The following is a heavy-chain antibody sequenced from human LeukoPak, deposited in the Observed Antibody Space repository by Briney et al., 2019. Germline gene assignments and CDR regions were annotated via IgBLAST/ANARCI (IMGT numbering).Heavy chain of an antibody. CDR2: ISSSSSYI. Sequence: GGSLRLSCAASGFTFSSYSMNWVRQAPGKGLEWVSSISSSSSYIYYADSVKGRFTISRDNAKNSLYLQMNSLRAEDTAVYYCAGDTGDPYWYFDLWGRGTLVTVSS. CDR3: AGDTGDPYWYFDL. CDR1: GFTFSSYS. V-gene: IGHV3-21*01. J-gene: IGHJ2*01. D-gene: IGHD3-16*01.